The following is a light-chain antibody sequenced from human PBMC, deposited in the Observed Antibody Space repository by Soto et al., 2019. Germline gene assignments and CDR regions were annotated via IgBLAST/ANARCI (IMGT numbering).Light chain of an antibody. CDR2: DAS. CDR1: QTISSW. CDR3: QHYNSYLRT. Sequence: DIQMTQSPSTLSGSVGDRVTITCRASQTISSWLAWYQQKPGKAPKLLIYDASSLKSGVSSRFSGSGSGTEFTLTINSLQASDFAIYYCQHYNSYLRTFGQGTKVDIK. V-gene: IGKV1-5*01. J-gene: IGKJ1*01.